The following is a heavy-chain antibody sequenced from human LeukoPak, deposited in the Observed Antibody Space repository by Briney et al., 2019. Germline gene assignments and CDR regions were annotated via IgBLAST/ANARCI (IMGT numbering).Heavy chain of an antibody. D-gene: IGHD2-2*01. CDR2: INHSGST. CDR1: GGSFSGYY. CDR3: ARGLDIVVVPAARGVYYFDY. J-gene: IGHJ4*02. V-gene: IGHV4-34*01. Sequence: SETLSLTCAVYGGSFSGYYWSWIRQPPGKGLEWIGEINHSGSTNYNPPLKSRVTISVDTSKNQFSLKLSSVTAADTAVYYCARGLDIVVVPAARGVYYFDYWGQGTLVTVSS.